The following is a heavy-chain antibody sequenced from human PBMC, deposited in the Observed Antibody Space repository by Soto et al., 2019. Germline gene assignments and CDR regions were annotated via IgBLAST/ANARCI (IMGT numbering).Heavy chain of an antibody. CDR2: MYYSGSP. CDR1: GGSITSYY. V-gene: IGHV4-59*01. D-gene: IGHD1-7*01. J-gene: IGHJ5*02. CDR3: ARWAGTAVPFDP. Sequence: SETLSLTCSVSGGSITSYYWNWIRQTPGKGLEWIGYMYYSGSPNYNPSLKSRVTIAIDTSKNQFSLRLSSVTAADTAVYYCARWAGTAVPFDPWGQGALVTVSS.